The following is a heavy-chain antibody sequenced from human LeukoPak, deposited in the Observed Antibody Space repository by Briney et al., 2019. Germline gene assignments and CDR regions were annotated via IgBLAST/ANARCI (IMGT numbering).Heavy chain of an antibody. CDR1: GFTFSSYS. CDR3: ASRNEVVDY. V-gene: IGHV3-48*01. D-gene: IGHD1-14*01. Sequence: GGSLRLSCAAYGFTFSSYSMNWVRQAPGKGLEWVSYISSSSSTIYYADSVKGRFTISRDNAKNSLYLQMNSLRAEDTAVYYCASRNEVVDYWGQGTLVTVSS. J-gene: IGHJ4*02. CDR2: ISSSSSTI.